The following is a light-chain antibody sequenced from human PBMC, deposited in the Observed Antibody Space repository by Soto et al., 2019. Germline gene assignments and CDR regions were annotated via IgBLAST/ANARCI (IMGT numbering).Light chain of an antibody. CDR3: QQYDSLPLT. Sequence: EIQMTQSPSSLSASVGDRVTLTCQASQDIRDYLNWYQQKPGRAPKLLIYDAANLEAGVPSRFSGSGSGTDFTLTISSLQPEDLATYYCQQYDSLPLTFGGGTKVEIK. J-gene: IGKJ4*01. CDR2: DAA. V-gene: IGKV1-33*01. CDR1: QDIRDY.